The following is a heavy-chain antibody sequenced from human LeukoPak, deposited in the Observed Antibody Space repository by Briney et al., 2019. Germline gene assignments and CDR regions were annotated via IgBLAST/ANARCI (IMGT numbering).Heavy chain of an antibody. J-gene: IGHJ4*02. CDR2: IIPILGIA. Sequence: ASVKVSCKASGGTFSSYAISWVRQAPGQGLEWMGRIIPILGIANYAQKFQGRVTITADKSTSTAYMELSSLRSEDTAVYYCAVVVAVTPNDQSPTMCGTYFDYWGQGTLVTVSS. CDR3: AVVVAVTPNDQSPTMCGTYFDY. D-gene: IGHD2-15*01. V-gene: IGHV1-69*04. CDR1: GGTFSSYA.